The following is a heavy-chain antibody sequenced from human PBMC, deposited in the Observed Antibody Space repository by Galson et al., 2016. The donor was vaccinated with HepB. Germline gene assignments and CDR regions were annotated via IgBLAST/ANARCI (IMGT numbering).Heavy chain of an antibody. Sequence: SVKVSCKASGYTFTDYYIHWVRQAPGQGLEWMGWINPSSGGTKSVQKFQGRVTMTGATSINTAYLELTRVRSDDTAGYYCSRHHQRSGSGNYHSDFDYWGQGTLVTVAS. CDR1: GYTFTDYY. D-gene: IGHD3-10*01. CDR3: SRHHQRSGSGNYHSDFDY. V-gene: IGHV1-2*02. CDR2: INPSSGGT. J-gene: IGHJ4*02.